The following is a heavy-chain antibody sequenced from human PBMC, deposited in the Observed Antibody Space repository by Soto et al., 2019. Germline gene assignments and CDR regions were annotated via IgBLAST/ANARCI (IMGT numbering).Heavy chain of an antibody. J-gene: IGHJ4*02. CDR3: AKDPRNYYDSSGFWSGGFDY. CDR2: ISYDGSDK. D-gene: IGHD3-22*01. Sequence: QVQLVESGGGVVQPGRSLRLSCAASGFTFSSYGIHWVRQAPGKGLEWVAVISYDGSDKYYADSVKGRFTISRDNSKNMLYLQMNSLRAEDTAVYYCAKDPRNYYDSSGFWSGGFDYWGQGSLVTVSS. CDR1: GFTFSSYG. V-gene: IGHV3-30*18.